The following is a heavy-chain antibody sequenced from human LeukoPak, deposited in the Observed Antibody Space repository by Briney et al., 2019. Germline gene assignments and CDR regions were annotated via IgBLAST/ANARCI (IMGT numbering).Heavy chain of an antibody. J-gene: IGHJ5*02. V-gene: IGHV4-39*01. CDR2: IYYSGST. CDR1: GGSISSSSYY. Sequence: SETLSLTCTVAGGSISSSSYYWGWIRQPPGKGLEWIGSIYYSGSTYYNPSLRSRVTISVDTSKNQFSLKLSFVTAADTAVYYCASSPSRTNWFDPWGQGTLVTVSS. CDR3: ASSPSRTNWFDP.